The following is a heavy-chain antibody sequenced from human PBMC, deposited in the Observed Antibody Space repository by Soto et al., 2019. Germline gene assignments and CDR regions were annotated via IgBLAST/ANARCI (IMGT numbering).Heavy chain of an antibody. V-gene: IGHV3-48*01. Sequence: EVQLVESGGGLVRPGGSLRLSCAASGFTSNTYGMDWVRQAPGKGLEWLSYISSRGSALFYADSVQGRFTISRDNAKNSLYPQMDSLGAEDTAVYYCASEVAVAGYDYWGQGTLVTVSS. J-gene: IGHJ4*02. CDR2: ISSRGSAL. CDR1: GFTSNTYG. CDR3: ASEVAVAGYDY. D-gene: IGHD6-19*01.